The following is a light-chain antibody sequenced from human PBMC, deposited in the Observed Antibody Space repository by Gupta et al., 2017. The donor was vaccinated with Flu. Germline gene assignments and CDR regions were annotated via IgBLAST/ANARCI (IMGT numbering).Light chain of an antibody. J-gene: IGKJ4*01. Sequence: DIQMTQSPSSLSASVGDRVTITCQASQDINNYLNWYQQKPGRAPKLLIYDASNLETGVPARFSGSGSGTDFTLTISSLQPEDVATYYCQHYINLPRTFGEGTKVEIK. V-gene: IGKV1-33*01. CDR1: QDINNY. CDR2: DAS. CDR3: QHYINLPRT.